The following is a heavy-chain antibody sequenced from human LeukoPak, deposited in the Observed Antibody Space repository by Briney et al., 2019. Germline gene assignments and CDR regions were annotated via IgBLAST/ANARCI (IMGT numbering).Heavy chain of an antibody. J-gene: IGHJ4*02. V-gene: IGHV1-18*01. Sequence: ASVKVSCKASGYSFTSFGISWVRQAPGQGLEWVGWNGAYNGNTRSAQKFQGRVSMTTDTSTSTAYMELRSLRFDDTAVFYCVRDLGVDTSMIFFDFWGQGTLVTVSS. CDR1: GYSFTSFG. CDR3: VRDLGVDTSMIFFDF. CDR2: NGAYNGNT. D-gene: IGHD3/OR15-3a*01.